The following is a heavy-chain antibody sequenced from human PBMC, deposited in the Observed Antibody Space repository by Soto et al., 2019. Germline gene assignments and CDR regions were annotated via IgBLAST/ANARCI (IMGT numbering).Heavy chain of an antibody. CDR2: IRSKANSYAT. V-gene: IGHV3-73*01. J-gene: IGHJ3*02. CDR1: GFTFSGSA. CDR3: TRHVELPYYYDSSDYNAFDI. D-gene: IGHD3-22*01. Sequence: GGSLRLSCAASGFTFSGSAMHWVRQASGKGLEWVGRIRSKANSYATAYAASVKGRFTISRDDSKNTAYLQMNSLKTEDTAVYYCTRHVELPYYYDSSDYNAFDIWGQGTMVTVSS.